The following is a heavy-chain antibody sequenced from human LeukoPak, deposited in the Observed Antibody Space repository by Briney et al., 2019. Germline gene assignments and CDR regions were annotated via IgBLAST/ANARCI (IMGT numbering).Heavy chain of an antibody. J-gene: IGHJ4*02. D-gene: IGHD3-16*01. CDR1: GFPYGSTS. CDR2: IQRDGTSP. Sequence: QPGGSLRLSCTASGFPYGSTSMHWVRQAPGKGLEWVSGIQRDGTSPTYADSVKGRFIISRDNAKGSVYLQMNILGAEDTAVYYCSRGHYGPDYWGQGTLVTVSS. CDR3: SRGHYGPDY. V-gene: IGHV3-74*01.